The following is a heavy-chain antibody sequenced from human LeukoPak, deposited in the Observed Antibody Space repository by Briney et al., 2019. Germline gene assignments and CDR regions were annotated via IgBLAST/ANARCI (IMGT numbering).Heavy chain of an antibody. V-gene: IGHV3-21*01. CDR1: GFTFGSHA. J-gene: IGHJ4*02. D-gene: IGHD6-6*01. CDR3: ARDGLGQLVGAGVIFDY. Sequence: GGSLRLSCEASGFTFGSHAMYWVRQAPGKGLEWVSSISSSSSYIYYADSVKGRFTISRDNAKNSLYLQMNSLRAEDTAGYYCARDGLGQLVGAGVIFDYRGQGTLVTVSS. CDR2: ISSSSSYI.